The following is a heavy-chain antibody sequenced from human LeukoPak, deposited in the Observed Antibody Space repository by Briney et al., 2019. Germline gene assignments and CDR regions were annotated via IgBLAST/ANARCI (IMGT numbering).Heavy chain of an antibody. CDR2: IYASGTT. D-gene: IGHD1-7*01. Sequence: SETLSLTCIVSGGSIRSYYRNWIRQPAGKGLEWIGRIYASGTTNYNSSLKSRVTMSVATSKNQFSLKLNSVTAADTAVYYCARDRDWNYAFDIWGQGTMVTVSS. CDR3: ARDRDWNYAFDI. V-gene: IGHV4-4*07. CDR1: GGSIRSYY. J-gene: IGHJ3*02.